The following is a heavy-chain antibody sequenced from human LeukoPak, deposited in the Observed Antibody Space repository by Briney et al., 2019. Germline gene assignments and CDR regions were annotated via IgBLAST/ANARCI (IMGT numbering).Heavy chain of an antibody. CDR2: ISGNSDMT. CDR1: GFTFSTYA. J-gene: IGHJ3*02. Sequence: GGSLRLSCAASGFTFSTYAMTWVRQAPGKGLEWGSGISGNSDMTYYADSVKGRFSISRDNPQNTLYLQMNSLSADDTALYYCAKRLWESKGLDPFDIWGQGTMVTVSS. CDR3: AKRLWESKGLDPFDI. V-gene: IGHV3-23*01. D-gene: IGHD5-18*01.